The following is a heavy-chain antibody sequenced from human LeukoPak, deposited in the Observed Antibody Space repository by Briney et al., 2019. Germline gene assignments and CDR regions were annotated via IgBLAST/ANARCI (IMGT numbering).Heavy chain of an antibody. D-gene: IGHD6-19*01. Sequence: PSETLSLTCAVSAYSISNAYYWYCIRQPPGKGLEWIGSIYHSGSTYYNPSLKSRVTISVDTSKNQFSLTLSSVTAADMAVYYCGRMYSSGWYYGYWGQGTLVTVSS. CDR1: AYSISNAYY. CDR2: IYHSGST. J-gene: IGHJ4*02. CDR3: GRMYSSGWYYGY. V-gene: IGHV4-38-2*01.